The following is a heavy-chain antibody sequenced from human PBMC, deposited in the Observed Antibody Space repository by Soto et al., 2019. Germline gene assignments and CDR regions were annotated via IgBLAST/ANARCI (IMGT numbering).Heavy chain of an antibody. J-gene: IGHJ4*02. V-gene: IGHV1-3*05. Sequence: QVQVVQSGAEEKKPGASVKVSCTASGYTFTGYAIHWVRQAPGQRLEWMGWINAGNGNTKYSQKFRGRVTITRDTSASTAYRELSSLRSEATAVYYWARAVAVPADFAYWGQGTLVPVSS. CDR2: INAGNGNT. D-gene: IGHD6-19*01. CDR1: GYTFTGYA. CDR3: ARAVAVPADFAY.